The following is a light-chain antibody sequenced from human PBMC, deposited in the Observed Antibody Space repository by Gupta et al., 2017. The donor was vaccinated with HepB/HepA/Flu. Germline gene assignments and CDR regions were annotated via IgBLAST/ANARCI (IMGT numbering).Light chain of an antibody. J-gene: IGLJ3*02. CDR2: LKSDGSH. V-gene: IGLV4-69*01. Sequence: QLVLTQSPSASASLGASVTLTCTLSSGHSSYAIAWHQQQPEKGPRYLMKLKSDGSHSKGDGIPDRFSGSSSGAERYLTISSLQSEDEADYYCQTWGTGIRVFGGGTKLTVL. CDR1: SGHSSYA. CDR3: QTWGTGIRV.